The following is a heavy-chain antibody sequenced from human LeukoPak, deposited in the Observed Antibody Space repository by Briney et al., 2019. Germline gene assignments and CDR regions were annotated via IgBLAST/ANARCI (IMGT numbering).Heavy chain of an antibody. J-gene: IGHJ6*02. CDR1: GFTFSSYA. CDR2: INPDGSYT. Sequence: GGSLRLSWAASGFTFSSYAMSWVRQAPGKGLEWVSRINPDGSYTSYADSVKGRFTISRDNAKNTLYLQMNSLRAEDTAVYYCARDIVATTERNYYYGMDVWGQGTTVTVSS. D-gene: IGHD5-12*01. CDR3: ARDIVATTERNYYYGMDV. V-gene: IGHV3-74*01.